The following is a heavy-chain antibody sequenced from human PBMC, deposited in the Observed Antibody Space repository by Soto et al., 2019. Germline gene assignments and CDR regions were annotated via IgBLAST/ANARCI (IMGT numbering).Heavy chain of an antibody. CDR1: GYTFTRCD. Sequence: ASVKVSCKASGYTFTRCDIYWVRQATGQGLEWMGCMNPSTGNSGYAQKFQGRVTMTSDTSISTAHMELSSLRSEDTAVYYCARRAETNGWKGFGAGKYYFDFGGQGPLVPVSS. J-gene: IGHJ4*02. CDR2: MNPSTGNS. D-gene: IGHD3-16*01. V-gene: IGHV1-8*01. CDR3: ARRAETNGWKGFGAGKYYFDF.